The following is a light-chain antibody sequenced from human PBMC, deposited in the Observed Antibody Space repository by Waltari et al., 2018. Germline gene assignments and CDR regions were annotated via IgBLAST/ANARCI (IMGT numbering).Light chain of an antibody. CDR1: RDITTS. J-gene: IGKJ2*02. CDR2: DAS. V-gene: IGKV1-33*01. Sequence: DIQMTQSPSSLSAAVGDRVTITCQATRDITTSLSWFQQRPGKSPQLLIYDASTLQPGAPSRSSGSGSGTNVSFTITGLQPEDSATYDCQHYHNLPCTLGRGTKLQIK. CDR3: QHYHNLPCT.